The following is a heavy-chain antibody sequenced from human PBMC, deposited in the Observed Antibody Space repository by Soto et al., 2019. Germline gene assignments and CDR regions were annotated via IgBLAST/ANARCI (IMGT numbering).Heavy chain of an antibody. J-gene: IGHJ6*02. V-gene: IGHV3-11*01. CDR1: GFTFGDRY. CDR3: ARNTKSEACEAYYALDV. CDR2: ISSSGFTI. Sequence: GGSLRLSCAASGFTFGDRYMSWIRQAPGKGLEWVSYISSSGFTIYYADSVKGRFTISRDNAKNSLYLQMNSLRAEDTAVYYCARNTKSEACEAYYALDVWGHGTTVTVSS.